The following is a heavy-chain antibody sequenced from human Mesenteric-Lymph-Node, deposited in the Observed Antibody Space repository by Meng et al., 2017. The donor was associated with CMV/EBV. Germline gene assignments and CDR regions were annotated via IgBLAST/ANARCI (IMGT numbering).Heavy chain of an antibody. CDR2: MYSGGSK. J-gene: IGHJ4*02. V-gene: IGHV3-66*01. CDR3: ARDRDYGGNSHTFDY. D-gene: IGHD4-23*01. Sequence: ACGFTVSSTYMSWGRQAPGKGLEWGSVMYSGGSKYCADSVKGRFTSSRDNSKNTLYLQMNSLRAEDTAVYYCARDRDYGGNSHTFDYWGQGTLVTVSS. CDR1: GFTVSSTY.